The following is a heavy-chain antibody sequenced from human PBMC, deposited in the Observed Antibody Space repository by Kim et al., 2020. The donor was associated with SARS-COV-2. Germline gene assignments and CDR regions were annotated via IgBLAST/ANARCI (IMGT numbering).Heavy chain of an antibody. V-gene: IGHV3-33*01. CDR1: GFTFSSYG. J-gene: IGHJ4*02. CDR3: ARAGGFGELFLDY. CDR2: IWYDGSNK. Sequence: GGSLRLSCAASGFTFSSYGMHWVRQAPGKGLEWVAVIWYDGSNKYYADSVKGRFTISRDNSKNTLYLQMNSLRAEDTAVYYCARAGGFGELFLDYWGQGTLVTVSS. D-gene: IGHD3-10*01.